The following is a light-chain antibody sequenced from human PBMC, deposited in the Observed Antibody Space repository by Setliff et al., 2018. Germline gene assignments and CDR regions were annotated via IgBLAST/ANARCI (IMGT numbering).Light chain of an antibody. J-gene: IGLJ1*01. CDR2: EVS. Sequence: QSVLTQPPSASGSPGQSVTISCTGTSSDVGGYNYVSWYQQHPGKAPKLMIYEVSKRPSGVPDRFSGPKSGNTASLTVSGLQAEDEADYYCSSYAGSLYVFGTGTRAPS. V-gene: IGLV2-8*01. CDR1: SSDVGGYNY. CDR3: SSYAGSLYV.